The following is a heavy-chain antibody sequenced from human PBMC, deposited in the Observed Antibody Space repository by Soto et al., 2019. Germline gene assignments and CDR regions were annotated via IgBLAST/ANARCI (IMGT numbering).Heavy chain of an antibody. Sequence: QVQLQESGPGLVKPSETLSLTCTVSGGSISSYSWILIRQPPGKGLEWIGYIYYSGSTNYNPSLKSRVTKSADPSKNQFSLRLCSVSAADTAVYYCERSSYDFWSGYLKERSVYWFDPWGQGTLVTVSS. CDR3: ERSSYDFWSGYLKERSVYWFDP. J-gene: IGHJ5*02. D-gene: IGHD3-3*01. CDR1: GGSISSYS. V-gene: IGHV4-59*01. CDR2: IYYSGST.